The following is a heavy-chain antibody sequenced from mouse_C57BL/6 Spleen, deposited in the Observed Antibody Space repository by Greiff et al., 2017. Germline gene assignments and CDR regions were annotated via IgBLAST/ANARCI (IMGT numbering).Heavy chain of an antibody. V-gene: IGHV1-54*01. D-gene: IGHD2-1*01. CDR3: ASHRRSTMEFAY. Sequence: QVQLKQSGAELVRPGTSVKVSCKASGYAFTNYLIEWVKQRPGQGLEWIGVINPGSGGTNYNEKFKGKATLTADKSSSTAYMQLSSLTSEDSAVYFCASHRRSTMEFAYWGQGTLVTVSA. CDR1: GYAFTNYL. CDR2: INPGSGGT. J-gene: IGHJ3*01.